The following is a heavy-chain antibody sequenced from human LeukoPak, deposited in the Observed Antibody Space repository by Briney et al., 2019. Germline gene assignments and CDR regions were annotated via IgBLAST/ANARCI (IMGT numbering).Heavy chain of an antibody. Sequence: SETLSLTCTVSGDSMTGSNHYWVWIRQPPGKGLEWIGSIYYGGSTYYNPSLKSRVTISQDTPKNQFSLKVNTVTAADTAVYHCARRSHCTGDSCYPVWGQGTTVTVSS. CDR3: ARRSHCTGDSCYPV. CDR1: GDSMTGSNHY. V-gene: IGHV4-39*01. J-gene: IGHJ6*02. D-gene: IGHD2-15*01. CDR2: IYYGGST.